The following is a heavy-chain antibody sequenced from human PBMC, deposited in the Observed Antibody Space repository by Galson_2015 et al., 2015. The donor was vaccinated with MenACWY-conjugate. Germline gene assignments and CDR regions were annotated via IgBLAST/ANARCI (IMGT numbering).Heavy chain of an antibody. Sequence: ETQSLTCTVSGGSISSSSYYWGWIRQPPGKGLEWIGSIYYSGSTYYNPSLKSRVTISVDTSKNQFSLKLSSVTAADTAVYYCARVPIKYSSPIDYWYFDLWGRGTLVTVSS. J-gene: IGHJ2*01. CDR3: ARVPIKYSSPIDYWYFDL. V-gene: IGHV4-39*07. D-gene: IGHD6-6*01. CDR1: GGSISSSSYY. CDR2: IYYSGST.